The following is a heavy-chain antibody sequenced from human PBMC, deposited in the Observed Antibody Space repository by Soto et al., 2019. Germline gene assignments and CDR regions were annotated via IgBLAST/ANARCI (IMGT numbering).Heavy chain of an antibody. V-gene: IGHV3-74*01. J-gene: IGHJ6*02. Sequence: EVQLVESRGGLVQPGGSLRISCAASGFTFSSYWMHWVRQAPGKGLVWVSRIKGDASSTNYADLVKGRFIISRDSAENTLYLQMNSLRAEDTAVYYCARGLPGYYGADVWGQGTTVTVSS. CDR2: IKGDASST. CDR3: ARGLPGYYGADV. CDR1: GFTFSSYW. D-gene: IGHD5-18*01.